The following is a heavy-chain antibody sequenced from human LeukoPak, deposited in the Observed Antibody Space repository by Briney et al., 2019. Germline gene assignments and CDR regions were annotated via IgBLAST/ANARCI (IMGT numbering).Heavy chain of an antibody. J-gene: IGHJ4*02. CDR1: GFTFSSYE. V-gene: IGHV3-21*01. CDR2: ISSNSSYI. Sequence: GGSLRLSCAASGFTFSSYEMNWARQAPGKGLEWVSSISSNSSYIYYADSVKGRFTISRDNAKNSLYLQMNSLRAEDTAVYYCAREDIAVLDYWGQGTLVTVSS. D-gene: IGHD6-19*01. CDR3: AREDIAVLDY.